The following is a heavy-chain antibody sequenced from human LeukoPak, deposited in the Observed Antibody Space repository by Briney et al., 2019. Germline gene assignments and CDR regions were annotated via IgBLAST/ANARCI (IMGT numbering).Heavy chain of an antibody. Sequence: PSETLSLTCAVYGGSFSGYYWSWIRQPRGKGLEWIGEINHSGSTNYNPSLKSRVTISVDTSKNQFSLKLSSVTAADTAVYYCARARDYYDSSGYNAFDIWGQGTMVTVSS. D-gene: IGHD3-22*01. CDR1: GGSFSGYY. CDR3: ARARDYYDSSGYNAFDI. V-gene: IGHV4-34*01. J-gene: IGHJ3*02. CDR2: INHSGST.